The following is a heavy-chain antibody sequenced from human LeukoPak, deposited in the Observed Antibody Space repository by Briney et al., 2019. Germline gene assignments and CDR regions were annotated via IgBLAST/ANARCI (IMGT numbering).Heavy chain of an antibody. Sequence: GGSLRLSCAASGFTFSSYAMSWVRQAPGKGLEWVSAISGSGGSAYYADSVKGRFTISRDNSKNTLYLQMNSLRAEDTAVYYCAKVDSYYYDSSGYYLWGQGTLVTVSS. V-gene: IGHV3-23*01. CDR2: ISGSGGSA. CDR3: AKVDSYYYDSSGYYL. J-gene: IGHJ5*02. D-gene: IGHD3-22*01. CDR1: GFTFSSYA.